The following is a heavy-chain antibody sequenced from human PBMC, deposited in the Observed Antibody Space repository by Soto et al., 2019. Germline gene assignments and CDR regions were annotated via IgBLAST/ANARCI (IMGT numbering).Heavy chain of an antibody. V-gene: IGHV1-2*04. CDR2: INPNSGGT. J-gene: IGHJ4*02. D-gene: IGHD3-22*01. Sequence: GASVKVSFKASGYTFTGYYMHWVRQAPGQGLEWMGWINPNSGGTNYAQKFQGWVTMTRDTSISTAYMELSRLRSDDTAVYYCARGYYYDSSGYHFDYWGQGTLVTVSS. CDR1: GYTFTGYY. CDR3: ARGYYYDSSGYHFDY.